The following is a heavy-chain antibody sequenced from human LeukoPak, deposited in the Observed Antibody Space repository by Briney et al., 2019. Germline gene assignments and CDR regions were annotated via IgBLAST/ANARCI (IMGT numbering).Heavy chain of an antibody. CDR1: RFTFSDYY. Sequence: PAGTLRLSCAASRFTFSDYYMSWLPPAPGKGLMWISYTSSTGSTIYYADSVKGRFTTSRDNANNSLYLQMNSLRAEDTAVYYCARGMYYYDSSGYYSYWGQGTLVTVSS. J-gene: IGHJ4*02. CDR2: TSSTGSTI. CDR3: ARGMYYYDSSGYYSY. D-gene: IGHD3-22*01. V-gene: IGHV3-11*01.